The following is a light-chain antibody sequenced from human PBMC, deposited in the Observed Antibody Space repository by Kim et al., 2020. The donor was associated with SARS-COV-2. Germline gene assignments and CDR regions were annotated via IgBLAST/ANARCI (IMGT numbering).Light chain of an antibody. V-gene: IGKV1-5*03. Sequence: STSVGDRVTITCRASQSISISLAWYQQKPGNAPKLLIYKASSLESGVPSRFSGSGSGTEFTLTISSLQPDDFATYYCQQYNTYSYTFGQGTKLEIK. CDR1: QSISIS. J-gene: IGKJ2*01. CDR2: KAS. CDR3: QQYNTYSYT.